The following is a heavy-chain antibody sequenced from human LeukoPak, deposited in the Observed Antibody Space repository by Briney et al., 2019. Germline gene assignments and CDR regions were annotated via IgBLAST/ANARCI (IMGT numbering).Heavy chain of an antibody. CDR1: GFTFSNFG. CDR2: ISYDGKVT. D-gene: IGHD3-16*02. Sequence: PGEPLRLSCAASGFTFSNFGMHWVRQAPGKGLEWMAVISYDGKVTYYADSVKGRFTISRDNSKNTLYLQMNSLRAEDTAVYYCAPLPPTPNLDYWGQGTLVTVSS. J-gene: IGHJ4*02. CDR3: APLPPTPNLDY. V-gene: IGHV3-30*03.